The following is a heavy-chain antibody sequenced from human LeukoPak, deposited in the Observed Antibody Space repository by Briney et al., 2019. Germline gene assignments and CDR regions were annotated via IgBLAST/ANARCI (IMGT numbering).Heavy chain of an antibody. CDR1: GFTFSTYI. Sequence: GRSLRLSCAASGFTFSTYIIYWVRQTPGKGLEWVAVISYDGSNRYCADSVKGRFTISRDNSKNTLYLQMNSLRAEDTAVYYCAKDTIRGSRSFDYWGQGALVTVSS. CDR3: AKDTIRGSRSFDY. V-gene: IGHV3-30-3*01. D-gene: IGHD2-2*01. CDR2: ISYDGSNR. J-gene: IGHJ4*02.